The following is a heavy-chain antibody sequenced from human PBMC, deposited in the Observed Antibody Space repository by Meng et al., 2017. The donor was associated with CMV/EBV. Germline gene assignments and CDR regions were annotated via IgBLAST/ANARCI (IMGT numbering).Heavy chain of an antibody. J-gene: IGHJ4*02. CDR3: AKTRYYDFWSGYYYLDY. Sequence: GESLKISCAASGFTFSSYSMNWVRQAPGKGLEWVSSISSSSSYIYYADSVKGRFTISRDNAKNSLYLKMNSLRAEDTAVYYCAKTRYYDFWSGYYYLDYWGQGTLVTVSS. V-gene: IGHV3-21*01. CDR1: GFTFSSYS. D-gene: IGHD3-3*01. CDR2: ISSSSSYI.